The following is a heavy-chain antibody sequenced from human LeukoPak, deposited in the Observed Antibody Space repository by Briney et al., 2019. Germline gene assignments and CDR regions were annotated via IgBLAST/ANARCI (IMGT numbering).Heavy chain of an antibody. D-gene: IGHD5/OR15-5a*01. CDR1: GFTVKKNF. V-gene: IGHV3-53*01. CDR2: IRTGGDT. J-gene: IGHJ3*02. CDR3: AREENGGVYDDGFDI. Sequence: PGGSLRLSCAASGFTVKKNFMYWVRQAPGKGLEWVSVIRTGGDTHYADSVKGRFSISRDDSKNTIYLQMNSLRAEDTAVYYCAREENGGVYDDGFDIWGHGAMVIVSS.